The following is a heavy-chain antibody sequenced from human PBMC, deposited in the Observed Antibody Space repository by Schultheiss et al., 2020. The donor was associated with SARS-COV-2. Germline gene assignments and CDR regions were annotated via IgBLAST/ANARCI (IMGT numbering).Heavy chain of an antibody. D-gene: IGHD3-3*01. CDR3: ARDRYDFWSGYVSYWYFDL. V-gene: IGHV1-69*06. CDR2: IIPIFGTA. CDR1: GGTFSSYA. J-gene: IGHJ2*01. Sequence: SVKVSCKAFGGTFSSYAVSWVRQAPGQGLEWLGGIIPIFGTANYAQKFQGRVTITADKSTSTAYMELSSLRSEDTAVYYCARDRYDFWSGYVSYWYFDLWGRGTLVTVSS.